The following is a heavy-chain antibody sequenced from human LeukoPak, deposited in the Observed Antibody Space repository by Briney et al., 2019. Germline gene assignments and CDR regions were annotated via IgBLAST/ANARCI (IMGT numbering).Heavy chain of an antibody. CDR1: GFTFSSYA. CDR3: ARVLRYCSGGNCYSGGLGYMDV. CDR2: ISGSGGST. J-gene: IGHJ6*03. V-gene: IGHV3-23*01. Sequence: GGSLRLSCAASGFTFSSYAMSWVRQAPGKGLEWVSAISGSGGSTYYADSVKGRFTISRDNAKNSLFLQMNSLRAEDTAVYYCARVLRYCSGGNCYSGGLGYMDVWGKGTTVTISS. D-gene: IGHD2-15*01.